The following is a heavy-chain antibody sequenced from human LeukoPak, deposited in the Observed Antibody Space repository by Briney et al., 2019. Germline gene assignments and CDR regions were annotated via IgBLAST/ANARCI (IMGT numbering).Heavy chain of an antibody. J-gene: IGHJ4*02. Sequence: GGSLRLSCAASGFTFSDYYMSWIRQAPGKGLEWVSYISSSSSYTNYADSVKGRFTISRDNAKNSLYLQMNSLRAEDTAVYYCARARFGDYYFDYWGQGTLVTVSS. D-gene: IGHD2-21*02. CDR2: ISSSSSYT. CDR1: GFTFSDYY. V-gene: IGHV3-11*06. CDR3: ARARFGDYYFDY.